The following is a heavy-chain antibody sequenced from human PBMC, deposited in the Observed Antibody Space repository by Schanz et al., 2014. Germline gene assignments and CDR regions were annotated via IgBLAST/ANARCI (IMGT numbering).Heavy chain of an antibody. V-gene: IGHV1-18*01. J-gene: IGHJ5*02. CDR3: AKDQSGVLTVGDMSLDP. D-gene: IGHD2-21*01. Sequence: QIQLVQSGPEVKKPGATVKVSCKASVYIFINSGISWVRQAPGQGLEWMGGFSALYGNTKYPQKLQGRVTITADTSTSTAYMELSSLRSDDTAVYYCAKDQSGVLTVGDMSLDPWGQGTLVTVSS. CDR2: FSALYGNT. CDR1: VYIFINSG.